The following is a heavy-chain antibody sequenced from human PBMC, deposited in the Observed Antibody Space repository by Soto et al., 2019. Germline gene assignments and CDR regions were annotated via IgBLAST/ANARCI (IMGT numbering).Heavy chain of an antibody. CDR3: ARRGRYCSGHNSCYYYFDS. J-gene: IGHJ4*02. CDR2: INPSGST. V-gene: IGHV4-34*01. D-gene: IGHD2-15*01. CDR1: DGSLSDYF. Sequence: SETLSLTRGVNDGSLSDYFWSWTRQFPGKGLEWIGEINPSGSTSNNPSLKSRVTLSIDTSKNQFSLRLSSVTAADMAVYYCARRGRYCSGHNSCYYYFDSWVQGTLVAVSS.